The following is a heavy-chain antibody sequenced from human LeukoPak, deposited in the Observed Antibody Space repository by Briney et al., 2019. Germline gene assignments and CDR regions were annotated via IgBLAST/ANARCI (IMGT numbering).Heavy chain of an antibody. CDR1: GFTVSSNY. J-gene: IGHJ3*02. CDR3: TTSMTTVTTLDI. CDR2: IKSKTDGGTT. Sequence: PGGSLRLSCAASGFTVSSNYMSWVRQAPGKGLEWVGRIKSKTDGGTTDYAAPVKGRFTISRDDSKNTLYLQMNSLKAEDTAVYYCTTSMTTVTTLDIWGQGTMVTVSS. D-gene: IGHD4-17*01. V-gene: IGHV3-15*01.